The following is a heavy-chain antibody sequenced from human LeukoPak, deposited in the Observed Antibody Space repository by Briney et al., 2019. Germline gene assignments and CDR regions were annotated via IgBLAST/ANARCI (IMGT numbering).Heavy chain of an antibody. CDR1: GGSFSGYY. D-gene: IGHD4-23*01. Sequence: SETLSLTCAVYGGSFSGYYWSWIRQPPGKGLEWLGEINHSGSTNYNPSLKSRVTISLDPSKNQFSLKLTSVPAADTAVYYCSRGVTDTNWGQGTLVTVSS. CDR3: SRGVTDTN. J-gene: IGHJ4*02. V-gene: IGHV4-34*01. CDR2: INHSGST.